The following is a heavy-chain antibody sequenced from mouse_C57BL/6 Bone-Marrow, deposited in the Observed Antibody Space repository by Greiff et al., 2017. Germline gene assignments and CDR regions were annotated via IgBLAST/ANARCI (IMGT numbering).Heavy chain of an antibody. V-gene: IGHV3-8*01. Sequence: VQLKESGPGLAKPSQTLSLTCSVTGYSITSDYWNWIRKFPGNKLEYMGYISYSGSTYYNPSLKSRISITRDTSKNQYYLQLNSVTTEDTATYYCARSRVLIYDGYPYFDYWGQGTTLTVSS. CDR3: ARSRVLIYDGYPYFDY. D-gene: IGHD2-3*01. J-gene: IGHJ2*01. CDR2: ISYSGST. CDR1: GYSITSDY.